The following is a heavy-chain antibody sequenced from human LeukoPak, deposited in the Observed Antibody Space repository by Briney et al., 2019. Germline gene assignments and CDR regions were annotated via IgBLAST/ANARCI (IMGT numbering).Heavy chain of an antibody. CDR1: GGTFSSYA. CDR3: ARDDCSSTSCPGDFDY. Sequence: SVKVSCKASGGTFSSYAISWVRQAPGQGLEWMGGIIPVFGTANYAQKFQGRVTITADESTSTAYMELSSLRSEDTAVYYCARDDCSSTSCPGDFDYWGQGTLVTVSS. V-gene: IGHV1-69*13. D-gene: IGHD2-2*01. J-gene: IGHJ4*02. CDR2: IIPVFGTA.